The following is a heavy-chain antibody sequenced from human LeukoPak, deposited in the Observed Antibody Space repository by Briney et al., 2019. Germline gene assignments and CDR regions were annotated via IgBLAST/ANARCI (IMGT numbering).Heavy chain of an antibody. CDR1: GFTLSSYG. CDR3: AKDVGGSYYYYFDY. D-gene: IGHD1-26*01. CDR2: ISYDGSNK. V-gene: IGHV3-30*18. Sequence: PGGSLRLSCAASGFTLSSYGMHGVRQAPGKGLEWLAVISYDGSNKYYADSVKGRFTISRDNSKNTLYLQMNSLRAEDTAVYYCAKDVGGSYYYYFDYWGQGTLVTVSS. J-gene: IGHJ4*02.